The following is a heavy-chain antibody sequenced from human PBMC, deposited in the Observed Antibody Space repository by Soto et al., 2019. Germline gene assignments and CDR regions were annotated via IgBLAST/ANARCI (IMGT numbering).Heavy chain of an antibody. CDR1: GGSISPYY. CDR3: ARGAYSSSSMGFDY. Sequence: QVQLQESGPGLVKPSETLSLTCTVSGGSISPYYWSWIRQPPGKGLEWIGYIYYSGSTKYNPSLKSRVTISVYTSKNQCSLKLSSVTAADTAVYYCARGAYSSSSMGFDYWGQGILVTVSS. CDR2: IYYSGST. V-gene: IGHV4-59*01. J-gene: IGHJ4*02. D-gene: IGHD6-6*01.